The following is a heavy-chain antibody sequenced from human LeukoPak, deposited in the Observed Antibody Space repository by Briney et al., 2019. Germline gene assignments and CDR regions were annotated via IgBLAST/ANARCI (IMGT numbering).Heavy chain of an antibody. Sequence: ASVKVSCKASGYTFTSYGISWVRQAPGQGLEWMGWISAYNGNTNYAQKLQGRVTMTTDTSTSTAYMELRSLKSDDTAVYYCARAVAARYETDYWGQGTLVTVSS. V-gene: IGHV1-18*01. CDR3: ARAVAARYETDY. J-gene: IGHJ4*02. CDR1: GYTFTSYG. CDR2: ISAYNGNT. D-gene: IGHD6-19*01.